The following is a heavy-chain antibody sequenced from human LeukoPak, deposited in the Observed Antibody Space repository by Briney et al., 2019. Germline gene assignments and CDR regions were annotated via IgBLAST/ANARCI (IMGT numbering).Heavy chain of an antibody. CDR3: ARDTGYYYGSGIYLYYFDY. V-gene: IGHV4-4*07. Sequence: PSETLSLTCTVSGGSISSYYWSWIRQPAGKGLEWIGRIYTSGNTNYNPSLKSRDTMSVDTSKNQFSLKLSSVTAADTAVYYCARDTGYYYGSGIYLYYFDYWGQGTLVTVSS. CDR1: GGSISSYY. CDR2: IYTSGNT. D-gene: IGHD3-10*01. J-gene: IGHJ4*02.